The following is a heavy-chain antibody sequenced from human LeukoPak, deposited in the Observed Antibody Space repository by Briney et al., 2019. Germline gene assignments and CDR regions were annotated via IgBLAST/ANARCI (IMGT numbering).Heavy chain of an antibody. CDR1: GGSISTDY. D-gene: IGHD4/OR15-4a*01. CDR3: ARDAGATAY. Sequence: PPDTLSLTCTVSGGSISTDYWTWVRQSPGKGLEWIGYIHYSGSTSYNPSLKSRVTISVDTSKNQFSLKLTSVTSADTAVYYCARDAGATAYWGQGALVTVSS. J-gene: IGHJ4*02. V-gene: IGHV4-59*13. CDR2: IHYSGST.